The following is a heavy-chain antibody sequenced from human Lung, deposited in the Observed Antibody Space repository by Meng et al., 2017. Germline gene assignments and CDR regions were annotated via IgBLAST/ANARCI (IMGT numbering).Heavy chain of an antibody. CDR3: AKALGWGSSPDY. Sequence: QVQRVQSGADVSRPGVVVKVSCKASGYTFTAYYIHWVRQAPGQGLEWMGRINPNSGGTNFAQKFQGRVIMTRDTSISTAYMELSSLGFDDTAVYYCAKALGWGSSPDYWGQGILVTVSS. CDR2: INPNSGGT. CDR1: GYTFTAYY. V-gene: IGHV1-2*06. D-gene: IGHD2-21*01. J-gene: IGHJ4*02.